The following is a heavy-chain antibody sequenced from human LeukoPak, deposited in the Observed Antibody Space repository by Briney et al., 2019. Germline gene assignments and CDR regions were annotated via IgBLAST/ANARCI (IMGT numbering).Heavy chain of an antibody. CDR1: GFTFSSYG. J-gene: IGHJ4*02. D-gene: IGHD3-9*01. CDR3: AKAANYDILTGYYLDY. Sequence: GGSLRLSCAASGFTFSSYGMHWVRQAPGKGLEWVAFIRYDGSNKYYADSVKGRFTISRDNSKNTLYLQINNLRAEDTAIYYCAKAANYDILTGYYLDYWGQGTLVTVSS. CDR2: IRYDGSNK. V-gene: IGHV3-30*02.